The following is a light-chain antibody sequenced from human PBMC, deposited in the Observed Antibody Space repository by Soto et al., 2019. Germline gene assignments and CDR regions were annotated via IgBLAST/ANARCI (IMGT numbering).Light chain of an antibody. Sequence: SYELTQPPSVSVAPGKTARITGGGSNIGSKSVHWYQQKPGQAPVLVIYYDSDRPSGIPERFSGSNSGNTATLTISRVEAGDEADYYCQVWDSSSDHVVFGGGTQLTVL. CDR2: YDS. CDR3: QVWDSSSDHVV. CDR1: NIGSKS. V-gene: IGLV3-21*04. J-gene: IGLJ2*01.